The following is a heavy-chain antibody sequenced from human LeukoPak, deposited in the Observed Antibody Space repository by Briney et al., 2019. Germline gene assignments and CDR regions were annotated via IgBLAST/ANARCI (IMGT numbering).Heavy chain of an antibody. J-gene: IGHJ6*03. Sequence: SETLSLTCTVSGGSISSYYWSWIRQPAGKGLEWIGRIYTSGSTNYNPSLKSRVTMSVDTSKNQFSLKLSSVTAADTAVYYCARELGGSYPYYYYYYYMDVWGKGTTVTISS. CDR3: ARELGGSYPYYYYYYYMDV. V-gene: IGHV4-4*07. CDR2: IYTSGST. CDR1: GGSISSYY. D-gene: IGHD1-26*01.